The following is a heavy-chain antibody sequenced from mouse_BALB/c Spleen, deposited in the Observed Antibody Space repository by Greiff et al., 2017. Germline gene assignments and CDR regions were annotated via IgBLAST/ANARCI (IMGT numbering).Heavy chain of an antibody. CDR1: GYTFTSYW. V-gene: IGHV1S81*02. J-gene: IGHJ4*01. D-gene: IGHD2-14*01. CDR3: ARSGYGDAMDS. Sequence: VQLQQPGAELVKPGASVKLSCKASGYTFTSYWMHWVKQRPGQGLEWIGEINPSNGRTNYNEKFKSKATLTVDKSSSTAYMQLSSLTSEDSAVYYCARSGYGDAMDSWGQGTSVTVSS. CDR2: INPSNGRT.